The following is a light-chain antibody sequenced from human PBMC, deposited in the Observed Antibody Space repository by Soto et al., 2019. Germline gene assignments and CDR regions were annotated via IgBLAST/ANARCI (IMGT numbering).Light chain of an antibody. CDR1: SSNVGAGYD. CDR3: QSFDISLRGFV. Sequence: QSVLTQPPLVSGAPGQRITISCTGTSSNVGAGYDVHWYQHLPGRAPRLLVYGYKNRASGIPDRFSVSRSGTSDSLAITGLQAEDEAEYFCQSFDISLRGFVFGGGTKLTVL. CDR2: GYK. J-gene: IGLJ2*01. V-gene: IGLV1-40*02.